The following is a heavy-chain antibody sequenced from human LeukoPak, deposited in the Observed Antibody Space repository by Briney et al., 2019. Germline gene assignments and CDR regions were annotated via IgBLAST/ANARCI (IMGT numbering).Heavy chain of an antibody. CDR1: GGSISSYY. J-gene: IGHJ4*02. V-gene: IGHV4-59*12. CDR3: ARNYYDRSGYSLDY. CDR2: IYHSGST. D-gene: IGHD3-22*01. Sequence: SETLSLTCTVSGGSISSYYWSWIRQPPGKGLEWIGEIYHSGSTNYNPSLKSRVTISVDKSKNQFSLKVGSVTAADTAVYYCARNYYDRSGYSLDYWGQGTLVTVSS.